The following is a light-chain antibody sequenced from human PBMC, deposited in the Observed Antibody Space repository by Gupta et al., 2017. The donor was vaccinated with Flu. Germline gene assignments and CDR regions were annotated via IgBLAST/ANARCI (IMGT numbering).Light chain of an antibody. V-gene: IGKV1-12*01. Sequence: DIQMTQSPSSVSASVGDRVTITCRASQSIRTWLTWYQQKPGKAPKLLIYAASNLQSGVPSRFSGSGSGTEFTLTINSLQPEDFATYYCQQAYSFPITVGQGTRLEIK. CDR1: QSIRTW. J-gene: IGKJ5*01. CDR3: QQAYSFPIT. CDR2: AAS.